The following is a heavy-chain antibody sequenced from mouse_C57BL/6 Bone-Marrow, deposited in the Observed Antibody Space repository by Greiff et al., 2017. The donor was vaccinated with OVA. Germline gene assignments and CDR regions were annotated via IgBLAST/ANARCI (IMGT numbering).Heavy chain of an antibody. V-gene: IGHV1-7*01. CDR3: ARPLLLRYWYFDV. CDR1: GYTFTSYW. Sequence: VQRVESGAELAKPGASVKLSCKASGYTFTSYWMHWVKQRPGQGLEWIGYINPSSGYTKYNQKFKDKATLTADKSSSTAYMQLSSLTYEDSAVFYCARPLLLRYWYFDVWGTGTTVTVSS. CDR2: INPSSGYT. J-gene: IGHJ1*03. D-gene: IGHD1-1*01.